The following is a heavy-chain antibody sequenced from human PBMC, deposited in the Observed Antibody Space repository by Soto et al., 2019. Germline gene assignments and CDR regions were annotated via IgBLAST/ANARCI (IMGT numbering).Heavy chain of an antibody. CDR1: GFTFSSYA. D-gene: IGHD3-3*01. CDR3: AKDTPFYDFWSGYYSYYFDY. J-gene: IGHJ4*02. V-gene: IGHV3-23*01. CDR2: ISGSGGST. Sequence: PGGSLRLSCAASGFTFSSYAMSWVRQAPGKGLEWVSAISGSGGSTYYADSVKGRFTISRDNSKNTLYLQMNSLRAEDTAVYYCAKDTPFYDFWSGYYSYYFDYWGQGTLVTVSS.